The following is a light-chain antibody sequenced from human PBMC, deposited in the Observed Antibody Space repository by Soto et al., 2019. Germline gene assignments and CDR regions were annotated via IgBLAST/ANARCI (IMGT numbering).Light chain of an antibody. J-gene: IGLJ1*01. Sequence: QSVLTQPPSASSTPGQTVTISCSGSTSNIGTFYVYWYQHLPGTAPKLLIYLGDQRASGVSDRFSGSRSGSSGSLAITGLQPEDEADYYCQSYDSGVTGSVFGTGTKLTVL. CDR3: QSYDSGVTGSV. V-gene: IGLV1-47*02. CDR1: TSNIGTFY. CDR2: LGD.